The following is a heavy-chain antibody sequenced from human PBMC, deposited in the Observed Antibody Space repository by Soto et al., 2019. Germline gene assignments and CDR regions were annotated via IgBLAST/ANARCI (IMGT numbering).Heavy chain of an antibody. CDR3: ARGPSSLTRFDY. V-gene: IGHV3-30-3*01. J-gene: IGHJ4*02. D-gene: IGHD2-2*01. CDR1: GFTFSSYA. CDR2: ISYDGSDK. Sequence: GESLKTSCAASGFTFSSYAMHWVRQAPGKGLEWVAVISYDGSDKYYADSVKGRFTISRDNSKNTLYLQMNSLRAEDTAFYYCARGPSSLTRFDYWGQGTLVTVSS.